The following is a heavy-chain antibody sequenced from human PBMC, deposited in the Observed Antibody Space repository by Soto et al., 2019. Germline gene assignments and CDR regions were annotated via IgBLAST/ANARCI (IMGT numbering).Heavy chain of an antibody. Sequence: EVPLVESGGGLVQPGGSLRLSCAASGFTFSSYWMHWVRQAPGKGLVWVSRINSDGSSTSYADSVKGRFTISRDNAKNTLYLQMNSLRAEDTAVYYCARHKGEQWLDSDAFDIWGQGTMVTVSS. J-gene: IGHJ3*02. D-gene: IGHD6-19*01. CDR2: INSDGSST. CDR3: ARHKGEQWLDSDAFDI. V-gene: IGHV3-74*01. CDR1: GFTFSSYW.